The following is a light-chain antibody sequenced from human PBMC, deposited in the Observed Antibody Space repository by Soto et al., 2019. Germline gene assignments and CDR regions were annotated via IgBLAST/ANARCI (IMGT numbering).Light chain of an antibody. J-gene: IGKJ1*01. CDR2: WAS. CDR1: QSVLYSSNNKNY. V-gene: IGKV4-1*01. CDR3: QQRSNWPWT. Sequence: DIVMTQSPESLAVSLGERATINCKSSQSVLYSSNNKNYLNWYQQKPGQPPKLLIYWASIRESGVPDRFSGSGSGTDFTLTISSLEPEDFAVYYCQQRSNWPWTFGQGTKVDIK.